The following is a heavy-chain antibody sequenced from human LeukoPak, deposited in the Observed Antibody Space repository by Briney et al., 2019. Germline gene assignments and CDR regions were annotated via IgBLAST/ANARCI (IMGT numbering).Heavy chain of an antibody. V-gene: IGHV4-34*01. CDR3: ARVSPNYYDSSGYPYYFDY. CDR1: GGSFSGYY. J-gene: IGHJ4*02. Sequence: SETLSLTCAVYGGSFSGYYWSWIRQPPGKGLGWIGEINHSGSTNYNPSLKSRVTISVDTSKNQFSLKLSSVTAADTAVYYCARVSPNYYDSSGYPYYFDYWGQGTLVTVSS. D-gene: IGHD3-22*01. CDR2: INHSGST.